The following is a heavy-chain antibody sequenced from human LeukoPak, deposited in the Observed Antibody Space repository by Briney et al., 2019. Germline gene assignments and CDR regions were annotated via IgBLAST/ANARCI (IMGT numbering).Heavy chain of an antibody. V-gene: IGHV3-7*01. CDR3: ARISTAVAGADY. D-gene: IGHD6-19*01. CDR1: GFTFSRSW. J-gene: IGHJ4*02. Sequence: GGSLRLSCGAFGFTFSRSWMSWVRQAPGKGLEWVANIKQDESETYYVDSVKGRFTVSRDNIKNSLYLQMDSLRAEDTAVYYCARISTAVAGADYWGQGTLVTVSS. CDR2: IKQDESET.